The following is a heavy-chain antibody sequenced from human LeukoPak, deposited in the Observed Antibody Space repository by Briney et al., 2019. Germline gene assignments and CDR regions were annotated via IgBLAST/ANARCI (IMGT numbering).Heavy chain of an antibody. CDR3: ARLYSNYLDY. Sequence: GGSLRLSCAASGFTFNSYTMNWVRQTPGKGLEWVSSISSSNSYIYYADSVKGRFTISRDNAKNSLYLQMNSLRAEDTAVYYCARLYSNYLDYWGQGTLVTVSS. CDR1: GFTFNSYT. CDR2: ISSSNSYI. J-gene: IGHJ4*02. V-gene: IGHV3-21*01. D-gene: IGHD4-11*01.